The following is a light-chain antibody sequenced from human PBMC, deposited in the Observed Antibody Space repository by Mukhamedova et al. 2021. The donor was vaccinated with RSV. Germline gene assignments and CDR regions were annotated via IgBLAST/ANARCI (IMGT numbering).Light chain of an antibody. V-gene: IGKV1-39*01. Sequence: SISSSLNWFHQRPGKAPKLLIYAASSLQGGVPSRFSGSGSGTDFTLTISSLQPEDFATYYCQQSYSTPYTFGQGTKLDIK. J-gene: IGKJ2*01. CDR3: QQSYSTPYT. CDR2: AAS. CDR1: SISSS.